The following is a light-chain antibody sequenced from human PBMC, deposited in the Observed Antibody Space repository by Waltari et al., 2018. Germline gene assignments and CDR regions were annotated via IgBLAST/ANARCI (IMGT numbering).Light chain of an antibody. J-gene: IGLJ1*01. CDR3: AAWDESHYV. Sequence: QSVLTQPPSASGTPGQRVSISCSGSYSNPGSNYLYWYQQPPGAPPNLLIYRNNQRPSGVPDRFSASKYGTSASLAISGLRSEDEAVYYCAAWDESHYVFGPGTKVTVL. CDR2: RNN. V-gene: IGLV1-47*01. CDR1: YSNPGSNY.